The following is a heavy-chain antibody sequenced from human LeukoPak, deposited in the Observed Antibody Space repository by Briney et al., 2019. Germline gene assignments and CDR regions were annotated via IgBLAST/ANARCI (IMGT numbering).Heavy chain of an antibody. V-gene: IGHV3-23*01. D-gene: IGHD3-9*01. CDR1: GFTFNTYA. CDR2: ISGSGDST. Sequence: GGSLRLSCAASGFTFNTYAMSWVRQAPGKGLDWVSAISGSGDSTYYADSVKGRFTISRDNSKNTLYLQMNSLRAEDTAVYYCAKRYFGNYYFDSWGQGTLVTVSS. J-gene: IGHJ4*02. CDR3: AKRYFGNYYFDS.